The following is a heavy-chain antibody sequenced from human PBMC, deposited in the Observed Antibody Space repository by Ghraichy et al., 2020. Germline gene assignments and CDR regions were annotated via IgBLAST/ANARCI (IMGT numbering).Heavy chain of an antibody. CDR3: ARFGDYGDYLDY. CDR1: GGSFSGYY. D-gene: IGHD4-17*01. V-gene: IGHV4-34*01. J-gene: IGHJ4*02. Sequence: SETLSLTCAVYGGSFSGYYWSWIRQPPGKGLEWIGEINHSGSTNYNPSLKSRVTISVDTSKNQFSLKLSSVTAADTAVYYCARFGDYGDYLDYWGQGTLVTVSS. CDR2: INHSGST.